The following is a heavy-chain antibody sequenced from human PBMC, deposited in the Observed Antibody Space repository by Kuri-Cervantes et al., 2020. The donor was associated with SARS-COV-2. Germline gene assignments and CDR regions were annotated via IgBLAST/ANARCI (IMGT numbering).Heavy chain of an antibody. CDR1: GFTFSSYA. Sequence: GESLKISCAASGFTFSSYAMHWVRQAPGKGLEWVAVISYDGSNKYYADSVKGRFTISRDNSKNTLYLQMNTLRAEDTAMYYCARGGRIFGVVIVPYYYGMDVWGQGTTVTGSS. V-gene: IGHV3-30-3*01. CDR3: ARGGRIFGVVIVPYYYGMDV. D-gene: IGHD3-3*02. J-gene: IGHJ6*01. CDR2: ISYDGSNK.